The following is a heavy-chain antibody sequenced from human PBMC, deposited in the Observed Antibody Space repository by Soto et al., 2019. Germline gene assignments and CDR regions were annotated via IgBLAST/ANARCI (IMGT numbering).Heavy chain of an antibody. CDR3: ARHLIDYGDYVGVEGYYYGMDV. V-gene: IGHV4-61*08. Sequence: SETLSLTCTVSGGPFSRGGYCWIWNPQQKGKGLKWIGYIYYSGSTNYNPSLKSRVTISVDTSKNLFSLKLSSVTAADTAVYYCARHLIDYGDYVGVEGYYYGMDVWGQGTTVTVSS. CDR2: IYYSGST. J-gene: IGHJ6*02. CDR1: GGPFSRGGYC. D-gene: IGHD4-17*01.